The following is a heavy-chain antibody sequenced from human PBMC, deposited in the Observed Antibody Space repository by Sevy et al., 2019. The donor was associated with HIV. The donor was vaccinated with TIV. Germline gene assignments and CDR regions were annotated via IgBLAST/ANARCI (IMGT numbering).Heavy chain of an antibody. J-gene: IGHJ4*02. CDR2: IYYSGST. Sequence: SETLSLTCTVSGGSISSYYWSWIRQPPGKGLEWIGNIYYSGSTNYNPSLRSRVTISVDTSKNQFSLKLSSVTAADTAVYYCARDRGYSGYDYDYWGQATLVTVSS. CDR3: ARDRGYSGYDYDY. CDR1: GGSISSYY. V-gene: IGHV4-59*01. D-gene: IGHD5-12*01.